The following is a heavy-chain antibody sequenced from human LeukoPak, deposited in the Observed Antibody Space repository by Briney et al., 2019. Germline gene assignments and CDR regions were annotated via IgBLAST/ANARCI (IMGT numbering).Heavy chain of an antibody. Sequence: GGSLRLSCAASGFTFSSYSMNWVRQAPGKGLEWVSYISSSSSTIYYADSVKGRFTISRDNAKNSLYLQMNSLRDEDTAVYYCARDQGRTSSRLYYYYHGMDVWGQGTTVTVSS. D-gene: IGHD6-13*01. J-gene: IGHJ6*02. CDR2: ISSSSSTI. CDR1: GFTFSSYS. CDR3: ARDQGRTSSRLYYYYHGMDV. V-gene: IGHV3-48*02.